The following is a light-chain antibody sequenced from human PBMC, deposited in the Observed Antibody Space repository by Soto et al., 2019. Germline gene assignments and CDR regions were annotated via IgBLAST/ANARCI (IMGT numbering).Light chain of an antibody. V-gene: IGKV3-15*01. Sequence: EIVLTQSPVTLSVSPGERVTLSCRASQDIGGKLAWYQQKPGQAPRLLLSGPSTRASGIPARFSGSESGTEFTLTISSLQSEDFAVYYCLQFKSWPPMCTFGQGTKVEIK. CDR2: GPS. J-gene: IGKJ2*02. CDR1: QDIGGK. CDR3: LQFKSWPPMCT.